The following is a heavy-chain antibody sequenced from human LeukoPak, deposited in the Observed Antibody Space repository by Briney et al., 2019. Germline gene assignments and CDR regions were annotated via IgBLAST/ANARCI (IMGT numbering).Heavy chain of an antibody. CDR2: IYPGDSDT. D-gene: IGHD5-18*01. CDR3: ARSHTAMTNDY. CDR1: GYSFTSYW. V-gene: IGHV5-51*01. J-gene: IGHJ4*02. Sequence: GESLKISCKGSGYSFTSYWIGWVRQMPGKGLEWLGIIYPGDSDTRYSPSFQGQVSISANKTISTAYLQWSSLKGSDTAMYYCARSHTAMTNDYWGQGTLVTVSS.